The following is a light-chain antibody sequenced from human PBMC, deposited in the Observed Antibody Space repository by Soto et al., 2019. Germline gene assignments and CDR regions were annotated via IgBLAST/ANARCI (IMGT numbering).Light chain of an antibody. Sequence: EIVMTQSPATLSVSPGERAALSCRASQSVSSKLAWYRQRPGQAPRLVIYDTSTRATGVPARFSGSGSGTEFTLTISSLQSEDFGVYYCQQYNDWFSITFGQVTRLEIK. CDR3: QQYNDWFSIT. J-gene: IGKJ5*01. CDR2: DTS. V-gene: IGKV3-15*01. CDR1: QSVSSK.